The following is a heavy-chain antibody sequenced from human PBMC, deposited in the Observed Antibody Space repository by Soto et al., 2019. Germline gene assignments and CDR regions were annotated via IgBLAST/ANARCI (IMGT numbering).Heavy chain of an antibody. D-gene: IGHD1-20*01. V-gene: IGHV1-18*04. J-gene: IGHJ4*02. CDR3: AYDLNWNNVLGFDS. Sequence: QLVQSGDEVKKPGASVKVSCRASGYIFNSVGISWLRQVPGQGLEWMGWVSTYSEHTKSVQKFQDRVTLTADTSTSTVHMELRRLRSIDTAVYYCAYDLNWNNVLGFDSWGQGTLVTVSS. CDR1: GYIFNSVG. CDR2: VSTYSEHT.